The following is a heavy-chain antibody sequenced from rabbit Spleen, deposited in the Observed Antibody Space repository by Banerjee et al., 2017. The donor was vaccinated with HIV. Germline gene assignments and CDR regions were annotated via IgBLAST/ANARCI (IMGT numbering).Heavy chain of an antibody. J-gene: IGHJ4*01. CDR2: IDPLFGTT. CDR3: VRGASSSGYYSL. V-gene: IGHV1S43*01. Sequence: QEQLEESGGDLVKPGASLTLTCTASGFSFSSYYYMCWVRQAPGKGLEWIGYIDPLFGTTYYANWVNGRFTISSHNAQNTLYLQLNSLTAADTATYFCVRGASSSGYYSLWGPGTLVTVS. CDR1: GFSFSSYYY. D-gene: IGHD1-1*01.